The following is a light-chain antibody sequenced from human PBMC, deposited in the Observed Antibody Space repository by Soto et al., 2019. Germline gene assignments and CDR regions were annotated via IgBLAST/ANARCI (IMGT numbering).Light chain of an antibody. CDR2: TNN. Sequence: QLVLTQPPSASGTPGQRVTISCSGSSSNIGSNYIYWYQQIPGTAPTLVIYTNNQRPSGVPDRFSGSKSGTSASLAISGLRSEDEADYYCAAWDDRLSGPVFGGGTKLTVL. CDR1: SSNIGSNY. J-gene: IGLJ2*01. V-gene: IGLV1-47*02. CDR3: AAWDDRLSGPV.